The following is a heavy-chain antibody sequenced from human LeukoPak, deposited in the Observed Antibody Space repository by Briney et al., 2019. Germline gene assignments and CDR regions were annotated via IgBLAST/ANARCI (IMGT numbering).Heavy chain of an antibody. Sequence: SGTLSLTCAVYGGSFSGYYWSWIRQPPGKGLEWIGEINHSGSTNYNPSLKSRVTISVDTSKNQFSLKLSSVTAADTAVYYCARGNYYDSSGLFDYWGQGTLVTVSS. CDR3: ARGNYYDSSGLFDY. CDR1: GGSFSGYY. V-gene: IGHV4-34*01. D-gene: IGHD3-22*01. CDR2: INHSGST. J-gene: IGHJ4*02.